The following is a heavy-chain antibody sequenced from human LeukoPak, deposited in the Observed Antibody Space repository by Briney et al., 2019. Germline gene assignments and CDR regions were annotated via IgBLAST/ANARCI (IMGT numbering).Heavy chain of an antibody. D-gene: IGHD3-10*01. CDR2: IRGSSNTI. CDR3: ARVVTGSGSYLDY. V-gene: IGHV3-48*04. J-gene: IGHJ4*02. CDR1: GFTFSTYS. Sequence: GGSLRLSCAASGFTFSTYSMNWVRQAPGKGLEWLSYIRGSSNTIHYADSVKGRFTISRDNAKNSVYLQMNSLRVEDTAVYYCARVVTGSGSYLDYWGQGTLVTVSS.